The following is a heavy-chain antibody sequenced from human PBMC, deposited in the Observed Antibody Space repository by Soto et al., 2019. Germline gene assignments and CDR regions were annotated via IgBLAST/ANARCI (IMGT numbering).Heavy chain of an antibody. CDR1: VVSIISGPYY. D-gene: IGHD2-8*01. CDR3: AREGVFGTTY. Sequence: PSETLSLTCTFSVVSIISGPYYWSWIRQLPGKGLEWIGYISYSGTTYYNPSLQSRITISADTSKNQFSLKLSSVSAADTAVYYCAREGVFGTTYWGQGSLVTVSS. CDR2: ISYSGTT. J-gene: IGHJ4*02. V-gene: IGHV4-31*03.